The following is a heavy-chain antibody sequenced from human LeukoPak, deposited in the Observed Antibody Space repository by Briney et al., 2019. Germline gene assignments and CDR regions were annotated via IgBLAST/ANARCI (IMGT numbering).Heavy chain of an antibody. CDR3: ARGPNSNWSGLDF. Sequence: PGGSLRLSCAVSGFTFSSYWMHWVRQAPGKGLVWVSRIDRDGSRINYADSVKGRFTVSRDNAKNTLYLQVNNLRAEDTAVYYCARGPNSNWSGLDFWGQGTLLTVSS. V-gene: IGHV3-74*01. D-gene: IGHD6-6*01. CDR2: IDRDGSRI. J-gene: IGHJ4*02. CDR1: GFTFSSYW.